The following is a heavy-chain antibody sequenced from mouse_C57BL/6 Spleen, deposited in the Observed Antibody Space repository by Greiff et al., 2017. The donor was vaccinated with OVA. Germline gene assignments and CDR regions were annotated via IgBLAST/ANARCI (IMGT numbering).Heavy chain of an antibody. CDR2: IYPGGGYT. CDR1: GYTFTNYW. J-gene: IGHJ4*01. CDR3: ARSEAMDY. Sequence: VKLMESGAELVRPGTSVKMSCKASGYTFTNYWIGWAKQRPGHGLEWIGDIYPGGGYTNYNEKFKGKATLTADKSSSTAYMQFSSLTSEDSAIYYCARSEAMDYWGQGTSVTVSS. V-gene: IGHV1-63*01.